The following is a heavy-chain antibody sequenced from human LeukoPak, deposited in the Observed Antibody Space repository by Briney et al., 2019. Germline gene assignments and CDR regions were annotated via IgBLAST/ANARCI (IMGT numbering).Heavy chain of an antibody. CDR1: GFTFSSYY. Sequence: GGSLRLSCAASGFTFSSYYMSWVRQAPGKGLEWVANIRQDGSGQFYADSVKGRFTISRDNSKNTLFLQMDSLRAEDTAVYYCARRAGIYSHPYDYWGQGTLVTVSS. CDR3: ARRAGIYSHPYDY. J-gene: IGHJ4*02. D-gene: IGHD1-14*01. V-gene: IGHV3-7*03. CDR2: IRQDGSGQ.